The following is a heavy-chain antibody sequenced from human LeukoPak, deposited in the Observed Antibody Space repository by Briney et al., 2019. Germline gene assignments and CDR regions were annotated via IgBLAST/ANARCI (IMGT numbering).Heavy chain of an antibody. D-gene: IGHD2-15*01. CDR1: GFTFSSYS. Sequence: PGGSLRLSCAASGFTFSSYSVNWVRQAPGKGLEWVSYITSSSSTIYYADSVKGRFTISRDNAKNSLYLQMNSLRDEDTAVYYCAGGYCSGGSCYGIDYWGQGTLVTVSS. CDR2: ITSSSSTI. J-gene: IGHJ4*02. V-gene: IGHV3-48*02. CDR3: AGGYCSGGSCYGIDY.